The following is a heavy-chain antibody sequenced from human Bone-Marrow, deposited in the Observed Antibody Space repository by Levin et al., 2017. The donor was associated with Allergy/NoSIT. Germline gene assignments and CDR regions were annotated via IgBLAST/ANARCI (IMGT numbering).Heavy chain of an antibody. Sequence: GGSLRLSCAATGFIFSDYSMNWVRQAPGKGLEWVSYISYSSSSIYYADSVKGRFTISRDNAKDSLYLQMNSLGDEDTAVYYCARTLAIWGQGTLVTVSS. V-gene: IGHV3-48*02. CDR3: ARTLAI. J-gene: IGHJ4*02. D-gene: IGHD3-3*01. CDR1: GFIFSDYS. CDR2: ISYSSSSI.